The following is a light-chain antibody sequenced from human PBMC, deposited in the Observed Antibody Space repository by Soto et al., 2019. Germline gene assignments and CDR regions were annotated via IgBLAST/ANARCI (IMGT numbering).Light chain of an antibody. V-gene: IGKV3-15*01. CDR3: QQYGSSGT. CDR1: ESVSRN. Sequence: EVVMTQSPATLSVSPGERATLSCRASESVSRNLAWYQQKPGQAPRLLIYDASTRATGIPDRFSGGGSGTEFTLTISSLQSEDFAVYYCQQYGSSGTFGQGTKVDI. CDR2: DAS. J-gene: IGKJ1*01.